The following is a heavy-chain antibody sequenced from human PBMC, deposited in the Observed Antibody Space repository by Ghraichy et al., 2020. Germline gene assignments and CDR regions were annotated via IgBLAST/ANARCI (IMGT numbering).Heavy chain of an antibody. CDR3: ARVGACYDSSGYYCRAILGRYYFDY. Sequence: ASVKVSCKASGYTFTSYAMHWVRQAPGQRLEWMGWINAGNGNTKYSQKFQGRVTITRDTSASTAYMELSSLRSEDTAVYYCARVGACYDSSGYYCRAILGRYYFDYWGQGTLVTVSS. CDR1: GYTFTSYA. V-gene: IGHV1-3*01. J-gene: IGHJ4*02. D-gene: IGHD3-22*01. CDR2: INAGNGNT.